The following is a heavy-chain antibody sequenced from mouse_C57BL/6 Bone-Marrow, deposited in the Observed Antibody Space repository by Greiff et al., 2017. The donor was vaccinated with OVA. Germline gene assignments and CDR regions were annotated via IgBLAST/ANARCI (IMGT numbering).Heavy chain of an antibody. J-gene: IGHJ4*01. D-gene: IGHD4-1*01. CDR1: GFSLTSYG. CDR2: ICRGGST. V-gene: IGHV2-2*01. Sequence: VQLQESGPGLVQPSPSLSITCTVSGFSLTSYGVHWVRQSPGKGLEWLGVICRGGSTDYNDAFISRLSISKDNSKCQVIFKMNSLQADDTAIYYCARPGTFAMDYWGQGTSVTVS. CDR3: ARPGTFAMDY.